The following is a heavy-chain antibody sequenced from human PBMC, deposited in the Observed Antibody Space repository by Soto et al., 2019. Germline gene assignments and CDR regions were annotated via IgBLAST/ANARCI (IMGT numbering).Heavy chain of an antibody. CDR1: GGSISSYY. Sequence: SETLSLTCTVSGGSISSYYWSWIRQPPGKGLEWIGYIYYSGSTNYNPSLKSRVTISVDTSKNQFSLKLSSVTAADTAVYYCARDMSWVPGSFPSSPGGSGMDVWGQGTTVTVSS. J-gene: IGHJ6*02. V-gene: IGHV4-59*01. D-gene: IGHD1-26*01. CDR3: ARDMSWVPGSFPSSPGGSGMDV. CDR2: IYYSGST.